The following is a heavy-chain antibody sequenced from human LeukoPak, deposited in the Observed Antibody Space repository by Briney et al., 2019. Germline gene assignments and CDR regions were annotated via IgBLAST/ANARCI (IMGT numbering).Heavy chain of an antibody. V-gene: IGHV4-39*01. CDR1: GGSISSSSYY. CDR2: IYYSGST. Sequence: SSETLSLTCTVSGGSISSSSYYWGWIRQPPGKGLEWIGSIYYSGSTYYNPSLKSRVTISVDTSKNQFSLKLSSVTAADTAVYYCASQPGDYVWGSYRIGSYFDYWGQGTLVTVSS. D-gene: IGHD3-16*02. CDR3: ASQPGDYVWGSYRIGSYFDY. J-gene: IGHJ4*02.